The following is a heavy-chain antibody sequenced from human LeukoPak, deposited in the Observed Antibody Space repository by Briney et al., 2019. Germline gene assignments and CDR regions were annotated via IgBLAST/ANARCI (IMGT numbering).Heavy chain of an antibody. J-gene: IGHJ4*02. CDR2: IYYSGIT. V-gene: IGHV4-39*07. CDR1: GGSISSSNFY. Sequence: SETLSLTCTVSGGSISSSNFYWGWFRQPPGKGLEWIGSIYYSGITYYNPSLKSRVTISVDTSKNQFSLKLSSVTAADTAVYYCARERAYCGGDCAAPDYWGQGTLVTVSS. CDR3: ARERAYCGGDCAAPDY. D-gene: IGHD2-21*02.